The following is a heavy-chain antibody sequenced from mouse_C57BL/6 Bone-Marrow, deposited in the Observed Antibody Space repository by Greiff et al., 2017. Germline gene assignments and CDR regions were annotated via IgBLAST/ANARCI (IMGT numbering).Heavy chain of an antibody. V-gene: IGHV1-18*01. CDR2: ITPNNGGT. CDR1: GYTFTDYN. Sequence: VQLQQSGPELVKPGASVKIPCKASGYTFTDYNMDWVKQSHGKSLEWIGDITPNNGGTIYNQKFKGKATLTVDKSSSTAYMELRSLTSEDTAVYYCARSARGSNYVFAYWGQGTLVTVSA. J-gene: IGHJ3*01. D-gene: IGHD2-5*01. CDR3: ARSARGSNYVFAY.